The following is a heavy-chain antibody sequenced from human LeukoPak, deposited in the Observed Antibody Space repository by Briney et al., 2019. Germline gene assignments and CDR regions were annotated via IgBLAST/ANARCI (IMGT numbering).Heavy chain of an antibody. Sequence: ASVKVSCKASGYTFISYGISWVRQAPGQGLEWMGWISAYNGNTNYAQKLQGRVTMTTDTSTSTAYMELRSLRSDDTAVYYCARDSRYYYDSSGYYSSLGYWGQGTLVTVSS. CDR3: ARDSRYYYDSSGYYSSLGY. D-gene: IGHD3-22*01. V-gene: IGHV1-18*01. CDR1: GYTFISYG. CDR2: ISAYNGNT. J-gene: IGHJ4*02.